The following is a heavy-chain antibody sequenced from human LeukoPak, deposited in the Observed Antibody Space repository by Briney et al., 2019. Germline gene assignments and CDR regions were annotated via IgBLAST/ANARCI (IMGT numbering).Heavy chain of an antibody. D-gene: IGHD6-19*01. CDR3: ARLRIAVAGTTHYYYYGMDV. CDR2: IYYSGST. J-gene: IGHJ6*02. Sequence: SETLSLTCTVSGGSINSYYWSWIRQHPGKGLEWIGYIYYSGSTYYNPSLKGRVTISVDTSKNQFSLKLSPVTAADTAVYYCARLRIAVAGTTHYYYYGMDVWGQGTTVTVSS. V-gene: IGHV4-59*08. CDR1: GGSINSYY.